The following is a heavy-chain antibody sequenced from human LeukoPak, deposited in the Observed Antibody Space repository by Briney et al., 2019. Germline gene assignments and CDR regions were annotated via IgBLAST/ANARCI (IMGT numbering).Heavy chain of an antibody. CDR2: MKYDGSEK. Sequence: GGSLRLSCEGSGFTFSSYWMCWVRQAPGKGLEWVANMKYDGSEKYYVDSVKGRFTISRDNAKNSLYLQMNSLRAEDTAVYYCARDIEAAGLFLDYWGQGTLVTVSS. D-gene: IGHD6-13*01. CDR1: GFTFSSYW. J-gene: IGHJ4*02. CDR3: ARDIEAAGLFLDY. V-gene: IGHV3-7*01.